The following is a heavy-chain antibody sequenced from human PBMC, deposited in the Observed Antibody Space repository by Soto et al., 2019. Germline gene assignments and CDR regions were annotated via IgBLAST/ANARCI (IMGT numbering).Heavy chain of an antibody. CDR1: GYTFTSYY. Sequence: ASVKVSCKASGYTFTSYYMHWVRQAPGQGLEWMGIINPSGGSTSYAQKFQGRVTMTRDTSTSTVYMELSSLRSEDTAVYFCARESVDIVATTRVSGGMDVWGQGTTVTVS. V-gene: IGHV1-46*01. CDR2: INPSGGST. D-gene: IGHD5-12*01. J-gene: IGHJ6*02. CDR3: ARESVDIVATTRVSGGMDV.